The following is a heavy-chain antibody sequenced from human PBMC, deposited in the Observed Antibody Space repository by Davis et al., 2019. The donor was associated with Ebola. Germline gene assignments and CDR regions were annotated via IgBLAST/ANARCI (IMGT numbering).Heavy chain of an antibody. J-gene: IGHJ4*02. CDR1: GFTFDDYA. D-gene: IGHD6-6*01. Sequence: PGGSLRLSCAASGFTFDDYAMHWVRQAPGKGLEWVSGISWNSGSIGYADSVKGRFTISRDNAKNSLYLQMNSLRAEDTAVYYCARLRSIVDYWGQGTLVTVSS. CDR2: ISWNSGSI. CDR3: ARLRSIVDY. V-gene: IGHV3-9*01.